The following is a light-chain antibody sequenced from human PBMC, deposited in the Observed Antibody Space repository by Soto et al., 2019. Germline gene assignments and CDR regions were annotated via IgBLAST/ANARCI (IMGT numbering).Light chain of an antibody. CDR2: AAS. V-gene: IGKV3-20*01. Sequence: DIVLTQSPGTLSLSPGERATLSCRASQTVDSNFFDWYQQKPGQAPRLLIYAASTRATGIPDRFSGSGSGTDFTLTIGRLDPEDFAVYYCLKYGSSPGWTFGPGTKVEIK. CDR3: LKYGSSPGWT. CDR1: QTVDSNF. J-gene: IGKJ1*01.